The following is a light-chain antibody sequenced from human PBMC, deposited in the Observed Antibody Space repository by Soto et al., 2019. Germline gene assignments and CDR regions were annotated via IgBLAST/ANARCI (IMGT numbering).Light chain of an antibody. V-gene: IGKV3-11*01. CDR3: QQRSNWPPFT. CDR1: QSIGNS. J-gene: IGKJ4*01. CDR2: GAS. Sequence: EIVLTQSPATLSLSPGERGTLSCRASQSIGNSLVWYQQKPGLSPRLLIYGASTRATGIPVRFSGSGSGTDFTLTISSLEPQDSAVYYCQQRSNWPPFTFGGGTKVEIK.